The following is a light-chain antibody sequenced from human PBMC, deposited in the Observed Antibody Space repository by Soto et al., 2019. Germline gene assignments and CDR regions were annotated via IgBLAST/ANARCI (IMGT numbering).Light chain of an antibody. CDR3: SSYAGSNVL. Sequence: QSALTQPPSASGSPGQSVTISCTGTSSDVGYYNYVSWYQQHPGKAPKLMIYEVSKRPSGVPDRFSGSRSGNTASLTVSGLQADDEADYYCSSYAGSNVLFGGGTKLTVL. CDR2: EVS. J-gene: IGLJ2*01. V-gene: IGLV2-8*01. CDR1: SSDVGYYNY.